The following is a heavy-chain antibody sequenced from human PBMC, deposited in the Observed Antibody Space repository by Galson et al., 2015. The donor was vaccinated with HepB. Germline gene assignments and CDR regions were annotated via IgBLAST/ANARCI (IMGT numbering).Heavy chain of an antibody. CDR2: INPNSGGT. CDR3: ARAMGAIGGWFDP. CDR1: GYTFTGYY. J-gene: IGHJ5*02. Sequence: SVKVSCKASGYTFTGYYMHWVRQAPGQGLEWMGRINPNSGGTNYAQKFQGRVTMTRDTSISTAYMELSRLRSDDTAVYYCARAMGAIGGWFDPWGQGTLVTVSS. D-gene: IGHD1-26*01. V-gene: IGHV1-2*06.